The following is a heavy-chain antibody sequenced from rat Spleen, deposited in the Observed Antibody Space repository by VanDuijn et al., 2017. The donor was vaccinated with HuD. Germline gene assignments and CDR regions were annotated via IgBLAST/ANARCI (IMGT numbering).Heavy chain of an antibody. CDR1: GFSLTSYH. CDR2: IWGDGST. Sequence: QVQLKESGPGLVKPSETLSLTCTVSGFSLTSYHVSWVRQPPGKGLEWMGGIWGDGSTDYNSALKSRLSISRDTSKSQVFLQMNSLQTDDTAIYFCARSYGGYTSNWFPYWGQGVMVTVSS. V-gene: IGHV2-1*01. CDR3: ARSYGGYTSNWFPY. J-gene: IGHJ2*01. D-gene: IGHD1-11*01.